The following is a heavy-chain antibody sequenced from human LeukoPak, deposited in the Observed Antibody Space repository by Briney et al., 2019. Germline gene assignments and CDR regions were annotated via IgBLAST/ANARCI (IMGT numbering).Heavy chain of an antibody. D-gene: IGHD5-18*01. CDR2: IHTSGST. J-gene: IGHJ6*03. CDR1: GGSISSYY. CDR3: ARGGWSGYGFTYYYYYYMDV. V-gene: IGHV4-4*07. Sequence: SETLSLTCTVSGGSISSYYWSWIRQPAGKGLEWIGRIHTSGSTNYNPSLKSRVTMSVDTSKNQFSLKLSSVTAADTAVYYCARGGWSGYGFTYYYYYYMDVWGKGTTVTVSS.